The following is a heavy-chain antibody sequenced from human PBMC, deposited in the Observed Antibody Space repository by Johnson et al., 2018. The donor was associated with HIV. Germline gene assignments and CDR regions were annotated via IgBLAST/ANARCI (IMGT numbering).Heavy chain of an antibody. V-gene: IGHV3-64*01. CDR2: ICSDGGST. CDR1: GFTFSTYA. CDR3: ARDITRIGEAIEAFDI. J-gene: IGHJ3*02. D-gene: IGHD3-10*02. Sequence: MLLVESGGGVVQPGGSLRLSCAASGFTFSTYAMHWVRQAPGKGLECVSVICSDGGSTYYANSVKGRFTISRDISKNTLYLQMDSLRAEDMAVYYCARDITRIGEAIEAFDIWGQGTMVTVSS.